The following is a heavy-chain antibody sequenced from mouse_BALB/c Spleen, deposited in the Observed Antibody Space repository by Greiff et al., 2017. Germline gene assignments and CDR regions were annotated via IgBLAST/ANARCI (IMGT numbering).Heavy chain of an antibody. D-gene: IGHD1-1*01. Sequence: LVKTGASVKISCKASGYSLTGYYMHWVKQSHGKSLEWIGYISCYNGATSYNQKFKGKATFTVDTSSSTAYMQFNSLTSEDSAVYYCARADYYGSSPAYWGQGTLVTVSA. CDR1: GYSLTGYY. J-gene: IGHJ3*01. CDR3: ARADYYGSSPAY. CDR2: ISCYNGAT. V-gene: IGHV1S34*01.